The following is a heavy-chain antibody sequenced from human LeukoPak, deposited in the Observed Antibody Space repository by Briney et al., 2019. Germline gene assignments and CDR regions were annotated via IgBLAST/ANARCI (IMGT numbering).Heavy chain of an antibody. Sequence: GGSLRLSCAVSGFNVSINYMAWVRQAPGKGLEWVSLVYGDGSTYYADSVKGRFTISRDNSKNTGYLQMNSLRADDTAVYHCARESSNSLYMDVWGKGTTVTVSS. CDR1: GFNVSINY. CDR3: ARESSNSLYMDV. V-gene: IGHV3-53*01. CDR2: VYGDGST. D-gene: IGHD4-11*01. J-gene: IGHJ6*03.